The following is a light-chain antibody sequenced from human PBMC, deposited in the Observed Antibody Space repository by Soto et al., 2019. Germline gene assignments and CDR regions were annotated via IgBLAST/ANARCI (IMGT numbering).Light chain of an antibody. V-gene: IGKV1-33*01. J-gene: IGKJ5*01. CDR3: QQYDILPIT. CDR2: DAS. CDR1: QEINIY. Sequence: DIQMTQSPSSLFASVGDRVTITCHATQEINIYLNWYQQKPGKAPNLLIYDASNLEIGVPSRFSGSGSGTHFTFTISSLQTEDIGTYYCQQYDILPITFGRGTRLEIK.